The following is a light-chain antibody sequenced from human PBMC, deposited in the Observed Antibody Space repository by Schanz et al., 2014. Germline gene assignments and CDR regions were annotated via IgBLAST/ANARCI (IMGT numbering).Light chain of an antibody. V-gene: IGLV1-51*01. J-gene: IGLJ3*02. CDR3: TSYTSVSTWV. Sequence: QSVLTQPPSMSVAPGQKVTISCSGSSSNIGNNYVSWYQQLPGAAPKLLIYDNNKRPSGFPDRFSGSKSGTSATLGITGLQTGDEADYYCTSYTSVSTWVFGGGTKLTVL. CDR1: SSNIGNNY. CDR2: DNN.